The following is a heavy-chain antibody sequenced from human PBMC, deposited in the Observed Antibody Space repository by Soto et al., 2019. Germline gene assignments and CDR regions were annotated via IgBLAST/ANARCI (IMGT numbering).Heavy chain of an antibody. J-gene: IGHJ1*01. CDR2: ISGGGGTI. V-gene: IGHV3-23*01. CDR1: GFTFSNYA. CDR3: AYTMVRGNWGAEYFQH. Sequence: EVQLLESGGDLVQPGGSLRLSCAASGFTFSNYAMSWVRQAPGKGLEWVSAISGGGGTIYYADSVKGRVTISRDNSKNTLYLQMNSRRAEDTAVYYCAYTMVRGNWGAEYFQHWGQGTLVTVSS. D-gene: IGHD3-10*01.